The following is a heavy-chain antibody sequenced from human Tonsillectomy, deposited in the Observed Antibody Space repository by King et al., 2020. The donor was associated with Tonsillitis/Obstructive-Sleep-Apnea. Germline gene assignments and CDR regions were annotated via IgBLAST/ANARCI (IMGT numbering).Heavy chain of an antibody. CDR1: GFTFSSYW. CDR2: IKQDVTEK. CDR3: ASEAGGSLDS. Sequence: VQLVESGGDLVQPGGSLRLSCGASGFTFSSYWMSWVRQAPGKGLEWVANIKQDVTEKPYVDSVKGRFTISRDNAENSVYLQMNSLRAEDTALYYCASEAGGSLDSWGQGTLVTVSA. V-gene: IGHV3-7*03. J-gene: IGHJ4*02. D-gene: IGHD3-16*01.